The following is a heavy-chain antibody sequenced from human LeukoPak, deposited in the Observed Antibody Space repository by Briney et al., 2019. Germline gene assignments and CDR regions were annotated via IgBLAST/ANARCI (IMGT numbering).Heavy chain of an antibody. Sequence: QPGGSLRLSCAASGFTFSSYEMNWVRQAPGKGLEWVSYISSSGSTIYYADSVKGRFTISRDNSKNTLYLQMNSLRAEDTAVYYCARARDGYNSHDAFDIWGQGTMVTVSS. CDR2: ISSSGSTI. CDR3: ARARDGYNSHDAFDI. D-gene: IGHD5-24*01. CDR1: GFTFSSYE. V-gene: IGHV3-48*03. J-gene: IGHJ3*02.